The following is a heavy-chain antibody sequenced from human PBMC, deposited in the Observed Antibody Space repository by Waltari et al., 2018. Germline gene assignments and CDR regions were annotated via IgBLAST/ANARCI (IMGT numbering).Heavy chain of an antibody. CDR2: IYHSGST. CDR1: GGSISSSSYY. J-gene: IGHJ4*02. D-gene: IGHD6-19*01. V-gene: IGHV4-39*07. Sequence: QLQLQESGPGLVKPSETLSLTCTVSGGSISSSSYYWGWIRQPPGKGLEWIGSIYHSGSTYYNPSLKSRVTISVDTSKNQFSLKLSSVTAADTAVYYCAMPGLGVKSLIFDYWGQGTLVTVSS. CDR3: AMPGLGVKSLIFDY.